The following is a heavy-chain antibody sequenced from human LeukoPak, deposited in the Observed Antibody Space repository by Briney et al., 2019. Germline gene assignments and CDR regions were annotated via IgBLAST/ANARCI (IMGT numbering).Heavy chain of an antibody. V-gene: IGHV3-30*03. CDR1: GFAFSSYS. CDR3: ARVDWEGSGSYYFDY. Sequence: PGGSLRLSCAASGFAFSSYSMNWVRQAPGKGLEWVAVISYDGSDKYYADSVKGRFAISRDNSKNTLFQQMNNLRAEDTAVYYCARVDWEGSGSYYFDYWGQGTLVTVSS. J-gene: IGHJ4*02. D-gene: IGHD1-26*01. CDR2: ISYDGSDK.